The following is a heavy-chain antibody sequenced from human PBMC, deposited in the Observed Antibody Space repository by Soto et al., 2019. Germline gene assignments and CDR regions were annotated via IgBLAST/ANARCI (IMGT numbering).Heavy chain of an antibody. J-gene: IGHJ3*02. CDR1: GFTFSSYA. V-gene: IGHV3-23*01. CDR3: AKDPPHYDSSTHDAFDI. Sequence: GGSLRLSCAASGFTFSSYAMSRVRQAPGKGLEWVSAISGSGGSTYYADSVKGRFTISRDNSKNTLYLQMNSLRAEDTAVYHCAKDPPHYDSSTHDAFDIWGQGTMVTVSS. D-gene: IGHD3-22*01. CDR2: ISGSGGST.